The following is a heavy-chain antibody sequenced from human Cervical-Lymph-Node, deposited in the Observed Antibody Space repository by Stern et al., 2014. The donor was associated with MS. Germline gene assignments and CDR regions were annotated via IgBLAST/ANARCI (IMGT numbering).Heavy chain of an antibody. Sequence: EQLVESGAEVKEPASSVKVSCKASGGTSSNLVISWLRQAPGQGLEWEGGIIPVFDTANYAQKFQGRVTIIADRSTSTVYLELIGLRSKDTAIYYCAREQGHWFDPWAQGTLVTVSS. CDR2: IIPVFDTA. CDR3: AREQGHWFDP. J-gene: IGHJ5*02. CDR1: GGTSSNLV. V-gene: IGHV1-69*06.